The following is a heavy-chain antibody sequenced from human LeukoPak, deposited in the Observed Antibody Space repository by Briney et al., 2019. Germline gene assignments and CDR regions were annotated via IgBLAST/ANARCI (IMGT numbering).Heavy chain of an antibody. CDR2: INQDGSEK. V-gene: IGHV3-7*05. Sequence: GGSLRLSCAASGFTFSTNWVTWVRQAPGKGLEWVANINQDGSEKYYVDSVKGRFTVSRDNAKNSLYLQMNSLRAEDTAVYFCARNFDWGQGTLVTVSS. CDR1: GFTFSTNW. J-gene: IGHJ4*02. CDR3: ARNFD.